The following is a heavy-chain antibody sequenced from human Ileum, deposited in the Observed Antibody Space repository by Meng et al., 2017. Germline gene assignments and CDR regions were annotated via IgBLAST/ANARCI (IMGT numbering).Heavy chain of an antibody. CDR3: ARGWVQQWGHYYGMDV. V-gene: IGHV4-34*01. J-gene: IGHJ6*02. CDR1: GGSFSDYY. CDR2: VHHGGST. D-gene: IGHD1/OR15-1a*01. Sequence: QVRLQQWGAGLLKPSETLSPTGGVYGGSFSDYYWTWIRQAPGKGLEWIGEVHHGGSTDYSAYLKSRVTISLDRSKKEFSLKLTSVTAADTGVYYCARGWVQQWGHYYGMDVWGQGTLVTVSS.